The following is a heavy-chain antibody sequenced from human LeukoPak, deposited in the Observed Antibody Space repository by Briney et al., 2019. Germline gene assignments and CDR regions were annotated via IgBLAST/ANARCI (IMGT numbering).Heavy chain of an antibody. CDR2: IYQCEST. CDR3: ARAEINDYSRY. V-gene: IGHV4-38-2*02. Sequence: SETLTLTCTVSGYSIRNCYNWGWIRLSPGKGLECLGSIYQCESTYDSPSLKRLVTLSIDTSENPFSLKLTSVTAADTAVYYCARAEINDYSRYWGKGIPVIVSS. CDR1: GYSIRNCYN. D-gene: IGHD4-11*01. J-gene: IGHJ4*02.